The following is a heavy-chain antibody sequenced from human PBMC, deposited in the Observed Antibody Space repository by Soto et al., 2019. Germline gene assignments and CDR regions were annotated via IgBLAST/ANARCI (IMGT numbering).Heavy chain of an antibody. CDR3: GKGNSKWGTGDAFDI. CDR1: GFTFNNYA. CDR2: ISGTGGST. Sequence: GGSLRLSCAASGFTFNNYALNWVRQAPGKGLEWVSSISGTGGSTFYAGSAKGRFTISRDNSKDTLFLQMTSLRAEDTAVYYCGKGNSKWGTGDAFDIWGQGTMVTVSS. D-gene: IGHD7-27*01. V-gene: IGHV3-23*01. J-gene: IGHJ3*02.